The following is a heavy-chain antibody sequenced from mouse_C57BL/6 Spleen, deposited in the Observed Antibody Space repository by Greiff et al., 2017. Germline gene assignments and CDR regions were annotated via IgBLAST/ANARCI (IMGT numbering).Heavy chain of an antibody. CDR3: GRSGYDGCRLFDY. Sequence: QVQLQQSGPELVKPGASVKISCKASGYAFSSSWMNWVKQRPGKGLEWIGRIHPGDGDTNYNGKFKGKATLTADKSSSTAYMQLSSLTSEDSAVCFWGRSGYDGCRLFDYWGQGTLVTVSA. V-gene: IGHV1-82*01. D-gene: IGHD2-2*01. CDR2: IHPGDGDT. J-gene: IGHJ3*01. CDR1: GYAFSSSW.